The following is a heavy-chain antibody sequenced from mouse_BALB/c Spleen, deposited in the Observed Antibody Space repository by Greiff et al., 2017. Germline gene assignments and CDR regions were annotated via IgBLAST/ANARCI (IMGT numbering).Heavy chain of an antibody. D-gene: IGHD1-1*01. J-gene: IGHJ4*01. CDR2: ISSGSSTI. CDR1: GFTFSSFG. Sequence: EVKVEESGGGLVQPGGSRKLSCAASGFTFSSFGMHWVRQAPEKGLEWVAYISSGSSTIYYADTVKGRFTISRDNPKNTLFLQMNSLRSEDTAMYYCARSGVVAMYYAMDYWGQGTAVTVSS. V-gene: IGHV5-17*02. CDR3: ARSGVVAMYYAMDY.